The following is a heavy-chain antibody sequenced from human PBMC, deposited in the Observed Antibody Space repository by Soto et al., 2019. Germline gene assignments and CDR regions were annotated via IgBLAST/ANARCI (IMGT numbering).Heavy chain of an antibody. CDR3: ARTPPSTTMISVDY. CDR2: IYSGGST. D-gene: IGHD3-22*01. Sequence: PGGSLRLSCAASGFTVSSNYMSWVRQAPGKGLEWVSVIYSGGSTYYADSVKGRFTISRDNSKNTLYLRMNSLRAEDTAVYYCARTPPSTTMISVDYWGQGTLVTVS. V-gene: IGHV3-66*01. J-gene: IGHJ4*02. CDR1: GFTVSSNY.